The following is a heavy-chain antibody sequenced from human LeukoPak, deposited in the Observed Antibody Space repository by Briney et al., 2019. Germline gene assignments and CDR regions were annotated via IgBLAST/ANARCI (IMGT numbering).Heavy chain of an antibody. CDR3: ARGTRGYSYGPGQYFDY. V-gene: IGHV4-34*01. CDR1: GGSFSGYY. CDR2: INHSGST. D-gene: IGHD5-18*01. Sequence: SETLSLTCAVYGGSFSGYYWSWIRQPPGKGLEWIGEINHSGSTNYNPSLKSRVTISVDTSKNQFSLKLSSVTAADTAVYYCARGTRGYSYGPGQYFDYWGQGTLVTVSS. J-gene: IGHJ4*02.